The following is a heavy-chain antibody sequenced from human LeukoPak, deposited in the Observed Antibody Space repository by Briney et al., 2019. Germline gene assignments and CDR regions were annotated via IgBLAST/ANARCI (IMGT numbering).Heavy chain of an antibody. V-gene: IGHV3-15*01. D-gene: IGHD6-19*01. CDR3: TGIAVG. Sequence: KAGGSLRLSCAASGFTFSNARMSWVRQAPGKGLEWVGRIKSKTDGATTDYAAPVKGRFTISRDDSKNALYLQMNSLKTADTAVYYCTGIAVGWGQGTLVTVSS. J-gene: IGHJ4*02. CDR2: IKSKTDGATT. CDR1: GFTFSNAR.